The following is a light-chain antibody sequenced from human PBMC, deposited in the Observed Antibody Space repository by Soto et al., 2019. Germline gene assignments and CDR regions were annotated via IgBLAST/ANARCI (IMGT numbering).Light chain of an antibody. J-gene: IGLJ1*01. Sequence: HSVLTQPASVSGSPGQSITISCTGTSSDVGAYTSVSWHQQHPGKAPKLIIYEVSNRPPGVSTRFSGSKSASTASLTISGLQAEDEVYYYCSSYTSNNRHYLLDTGTKVTV. CDR3: SSYTSNNRHYL. CDR2: EVS. V-gene: IGLV2-14*01. CDR1: SSDVGAYTS.